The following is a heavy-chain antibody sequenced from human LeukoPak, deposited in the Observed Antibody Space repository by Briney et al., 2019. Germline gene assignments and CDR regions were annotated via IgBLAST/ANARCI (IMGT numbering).Heavy chain of an antibody. Sequence: SQTLSLTCTVSGGSISSGGYYWSWIRQHPGKGLEWIGYIYYSGSTYYNPSLKSRVTISVDTSKNQFSLKLSSVTVADTAVYYCARDYGDYVGAFDIWGQGTMVTVSS. CDR2: IYYSGST. V-gene: IGHV4-31*03. CDR3: ARDYGDYVGAFDI. D-gene: IGHD4-17*01. J-gene: IGHJ3*02. CDR1: GGSISSGGYY.